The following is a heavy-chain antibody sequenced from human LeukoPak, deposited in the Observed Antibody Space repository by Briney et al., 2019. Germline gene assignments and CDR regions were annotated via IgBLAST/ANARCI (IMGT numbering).Heavy chain of an antibody. Sequence: SETLSLTCTVSGGSISSYYWSWIRQPPGKGLEWIGYIYYSGSTNYNPSLKSRVTISVDTSKNQFSLKLSSVTAADTAVYYCAREGRYCGGDCYSGIDYWGKGTLVTVSS. CDR3: AREGRYCGGDCYSGIDY. J-gene: IGHJ4*02. CDR1: GGSISSYY. D-gene: IGHD2-21*02. V-gene: IGHV4-59*01. CDR2: IYYSGST.